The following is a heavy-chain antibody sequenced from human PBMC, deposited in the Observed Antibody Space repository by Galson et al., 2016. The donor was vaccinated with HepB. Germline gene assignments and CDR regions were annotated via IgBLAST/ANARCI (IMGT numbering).Heavy chain of an antibody. CDR2: IHYNGRP. CDR1: GGSITSSDW. J-gene: IGHJ4*02. D-gene: IGHD3-10*01. Sequence: TLSLTCSVSGGSITSSDWWSWVRQPPGKGLEWIAEIHYNGRPNHSPSLKSRVAISVDKSRNQFSLKLSSVTAADTAVYYCARGELALGFDYWGQGALVTVSS. V-gene: IGHV4/OR15-8*01. CDR3: ARGELALGFDY.